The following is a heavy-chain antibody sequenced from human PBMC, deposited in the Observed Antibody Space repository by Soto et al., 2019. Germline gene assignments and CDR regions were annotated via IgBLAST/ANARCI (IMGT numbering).Heavy chain of an antibody. CDR3: ASALHDETNFWSGYYPSIPHSANRGSYYYMDV. V-gene: IGHV1-69*02. CDR1: RGTFNSYT. Sequence: SVNVSSKASRGTFNSYTRSLLRQAPGEGREGVGRVSPILGIAKYAQKFQGRVTINEDKSTSKAYLDLSSLSSEDTAVYYCASALHDETNFWSGYYPSIPHSANRGSYYYMDVWGKGTTVNVSS. J-gene: IGHJ6*03. D-gene: IGHD3-3*01. CDR2: VSPILGIA.